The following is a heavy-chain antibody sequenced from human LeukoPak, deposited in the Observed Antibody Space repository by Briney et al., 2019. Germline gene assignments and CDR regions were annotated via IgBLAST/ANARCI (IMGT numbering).Heavy chain of an antibody. CDR2: IIPIFGTA. CDR3: AREGVTIFGVVTHLRAHTFDY. J-gene: IGHJ4*02. V-gene: IGHV1-69*01. Sequence: GSSVKVSCKASGGTFSSYAISWVRQAPGQGLEWMGGIIPIFGTANYAQKFQGRVTITADESTSTAHMELSSLRSEDTAVYYCAREGVTIFGVVTHLRAHTFDYWGQGTLVTVSS. D-gene: IGHD3-3*01. CDR1: GGTFSSYA.